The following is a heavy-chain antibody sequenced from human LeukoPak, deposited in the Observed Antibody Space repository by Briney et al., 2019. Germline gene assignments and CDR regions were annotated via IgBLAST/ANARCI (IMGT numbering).Heavy chain of an antibody. D-gene: IGHD3-16*01. Sequence: PSETLSLTCTVSDGSISSGSYYWGWIRRPPGKGLEWIGSIYKSGSTYYNPSLKSRVPISVDSSKNQFSLKLRFVTAADTAVYYCARLYGYFDYWGQGIRVSVSS. V-gene: IGHV4-39*01. CDR3: ARLYGYFDY. CDR1: DGSISSGSYY. J-gene: IGHJ4*02. CDR2: IYKSGST.